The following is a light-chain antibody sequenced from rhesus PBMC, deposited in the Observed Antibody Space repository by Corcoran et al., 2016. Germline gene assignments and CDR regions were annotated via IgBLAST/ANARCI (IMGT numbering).Light chain of an antibody. J-gene: IGLJ1*01. Sequence: SYDLTQPPSVSVSPGQTARIACGRDTFGSEVVNWYQQKAPQAPVLVLYFDSERPSGIPERFSGSKSGNTATLTISGVEAGDEADYYCQVWDSNSDHCIFGTGTRLTVL. CDR3: QVWDSNSDHCI. CDR2: FDS. V-gene: IGLV3-44*01. CDR1: TFGSEV.